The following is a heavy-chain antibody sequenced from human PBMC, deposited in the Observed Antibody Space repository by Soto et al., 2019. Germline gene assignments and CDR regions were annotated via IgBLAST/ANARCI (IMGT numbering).Heavy chain of an antibody. V-gene: IGHV3-7*01. Sequence: PGGSLRVSCAVSGFTFSNCWMNWVRQAPGKGLEWVANINQEGSEKYYVDSVKGRFTISRDNAKNLLYLQMDSLRAEDTAVYYCARSVESLLGPSALFWGQGTLGTV. D-gene: IGHD3-3*01. CDR2: INQEGSEK. CDR1: GFTFSNCW. J-gene: IGHJ4*02. CDR3: ARSVESLLGPSALF.